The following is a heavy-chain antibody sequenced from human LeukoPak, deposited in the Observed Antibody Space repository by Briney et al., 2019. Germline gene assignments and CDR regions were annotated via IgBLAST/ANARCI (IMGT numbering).Heavy chain of an antibody. CDR3: ARVRWGGLYYFDY. D-gene: IGHD3-16*01. V-gene: IGHV3-74*01. Sequence: GGSLRLSCAASGFTFSSYSMNWVRQAPGKGLVGVSRINSDGRSTNYADSVKGRFTISRDNAKNTLYLQMNSLRAEDTAVYYCARVRWGGLYYFDYWGQGTLVTVSS. CDR2: INSDGRST. J-gene: IGHJ4*02. CDR1: GFTFSSYS.